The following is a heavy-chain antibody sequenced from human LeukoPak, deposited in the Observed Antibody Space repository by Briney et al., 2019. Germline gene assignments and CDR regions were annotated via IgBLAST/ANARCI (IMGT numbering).Heavy chain of an antibody. D-gene: IGHD6-13*01. CDR2: IRYDGSNK. V-gene: IGHV3-30*02. Sequence: PGGSLRLSCAASGFTFSSYGMHWVRQAPGKGLEGVAFIRYDGSNKYYADSVKGRFTISRDNSKNSLYLQMNSLRTEDTALYYCAKDDKQQLSTDYWGQGTLVTVSS. CDR1: GFTFSSYG. CDR3: AKDDKQQLSTDY. J-gene: IGHJ4*02.